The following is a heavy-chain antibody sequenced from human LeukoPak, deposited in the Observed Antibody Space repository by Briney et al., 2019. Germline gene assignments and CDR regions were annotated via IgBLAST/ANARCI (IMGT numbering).Heavy chain of an antibody. CDR1: GFNFGSYA. D-gene: IGHD6-13*01. CDR3: AKGGSSTWRYFDY. CDR2: ISGSGGRI. J-gene: IGHJ4*02. Sequence: GGSLRLSCSASGFNFGSYAMTWVRQAPGKGLEWVSDISGSGGRIYYADCVKGRFTISRDNSKNTLYLQMNSLRAEDTAVYYCAKGGSSTWRYFDYWGQGTLVTVSS. V-gene: IGHV3-23*01.